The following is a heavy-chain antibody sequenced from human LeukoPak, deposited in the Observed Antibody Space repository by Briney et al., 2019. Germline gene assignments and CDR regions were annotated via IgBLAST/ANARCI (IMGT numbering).Heavy chain of an antibody. V-gene: IGHV3-23*01. D-gene: IGHD3-22*01. CDR1: GFTFSTYG. Sequence: GSLRLSCAASGFTFSTYGMSWVRQAPGKGLEWVAIIGGSGETTIYGDSVKGRLTISRDNSKNTVYLQMNSLRAEDTAVYYCAKGVTMIVVVISDYWGQGTLVTVSS. CDR2: IGGSGETT. CDR3: AKGVTMIVVVISDY. J-gene: IGHJ4*02.